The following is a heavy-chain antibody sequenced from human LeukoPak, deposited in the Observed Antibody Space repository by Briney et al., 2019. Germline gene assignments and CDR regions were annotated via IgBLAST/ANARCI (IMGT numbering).Heavy chain of an antibody. V-gene: IGHV1-18*01. J-gene: IGHJ4*02. CDR2: ISAYNGNT. D-gene: IGHD3-22*01. CDR1: GYTFTSYG. CDR3: ARAGPYYYDSSGCDY. Sequence: VSVKVSCKASGYTFTSYGISWVRQAPGQGLEWMGWISAYNGNTNYAQKLQGRVTMTTDTSTSTAYMELRSLRSDDTAVYYCARAGPYYYDSSGCDYWGQGTLVTVSS.